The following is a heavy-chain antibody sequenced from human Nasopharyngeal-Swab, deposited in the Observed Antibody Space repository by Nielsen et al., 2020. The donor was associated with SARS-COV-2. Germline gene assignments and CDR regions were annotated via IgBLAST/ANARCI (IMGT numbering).Heavy chain of an antibody. D-gene: IGHD2-2*01. V-gene: IGHV3-30*18. CDR1: GFTFSSYG. Sequence: LSLTCAASGFTFSSYGMHWVRQAPGKGLEWVAVISYDGSNKYYADSVKGRFTISRDNSKNTLYLQMNSLRAEDTAVHYCAKDLGYCSSTSCAAGSFDYWGQGTLVTVSS. J-gene: IGHJ4*02. CDR2: ISYDGSNK. CDR3: AKDLGYCSSTSCAAGSFDY.